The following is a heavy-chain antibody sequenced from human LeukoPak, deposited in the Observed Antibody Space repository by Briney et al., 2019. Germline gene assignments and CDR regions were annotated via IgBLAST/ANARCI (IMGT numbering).Heavy chain of an antibody. CDR1: GYTFTGYY. J-gene: IGHJ6*02. Sequence: ASVKVSCEASGYTFTGYYMHWVRQAPGQGLEWMGWINPNNGGTNYAQKFQGWVTMTRDTSISTGYMELSRLRSDDTAVYYCATSRFYYDSSGYDPDSQYYHSDYGMDVWGQGTTVTVSS. CDR2: INPNNGGT. V-gene: IGHV1-2*04. D-gene: IGHD3-22*01. CDR3: ATSRFYYDSSGYDPDSQYYHSDYGMDV.